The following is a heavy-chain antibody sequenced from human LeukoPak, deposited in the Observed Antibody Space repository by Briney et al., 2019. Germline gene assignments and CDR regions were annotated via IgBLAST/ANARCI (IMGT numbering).Heavy chain of an antibody. CDR3: ARQRWGDYGRVDY. J-gene: IGHJ4*02. V-gene: IGHV4-39*01. CDR2: IYYSGST. Sequence: SETLSLTCPVPGGFNRGSSYYWGLIRQPPGKGLEGIGSIYYSGSTYYNPSLKSRVTISVDTSKNQFSLNLNSVTAADTAVYYCARQRWGDYGRVDYWGQGTLVTVSS. D-gene: IGHD4/OR15-4a*01. CDR1: GGFNRGSSYY.